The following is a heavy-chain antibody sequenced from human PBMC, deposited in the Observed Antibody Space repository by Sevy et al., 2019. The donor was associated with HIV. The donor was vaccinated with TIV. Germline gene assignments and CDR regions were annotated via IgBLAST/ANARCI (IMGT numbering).Heavy chain of an antibody. V-gene: IGHV4-59*01. J-gene: IGHJ4*02. D-gene: IGHD6-19*01. Sequence: SETLSLTCTVSGGSISSYYWSWIRQPPGKGLEWIGYIYYSGSTNYNSSLKSRVTISVDTSKNQFSLKLSSVTAADTAVYYCAGVGYSSGWYDGYWGQGTLVTVSS. CDR1: GGSISSYY. CDR3: AGVGYSSGWYDGY. CDR2: IYYSGST.